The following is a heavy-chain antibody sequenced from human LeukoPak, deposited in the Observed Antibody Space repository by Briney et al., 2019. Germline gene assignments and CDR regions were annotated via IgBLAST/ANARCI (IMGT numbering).Heavy chain of an antibody. CDR3: AKEPDYGDYFDY. Sequence: GESLKISCAASGFPFSSYAMSWVRQAPGKGLEWVSTIRGNGGSTYCADSVKGRFTISRDNSKNTLYLQMNSLRAEDTAVYYCAKEPDYGDYFDYWGQGTLVTVSS. CDR2: IRGNGGST. CDR1: GFPFSSYA. V-gene: IGHV3-23*01. J-gene: IGHJ4*02. D-gene: IGHD4-17*01.